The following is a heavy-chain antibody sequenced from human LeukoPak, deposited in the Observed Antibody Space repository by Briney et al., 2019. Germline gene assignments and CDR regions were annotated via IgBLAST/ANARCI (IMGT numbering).Heavy chain of an antibody. D-gene: IGHD1-1*01. CDR3: ARHTTAYNSPRDSFNI. J-gene: IGHJ3*02. CDR2: IRYDGRNK. CDR1: GFTFSTYG. V-gene: IGHV3-30*02. Sequence: GGSLRLSCAASGFTFSTYGMHWVRQAPGKGLEWVAFIRYDGRNKYYADSVKGRFTISRDNSKNTLCLQMNSLRAEDTAVYYCARHTTAYNSPRDSFNIWGQGTMVTVSS.